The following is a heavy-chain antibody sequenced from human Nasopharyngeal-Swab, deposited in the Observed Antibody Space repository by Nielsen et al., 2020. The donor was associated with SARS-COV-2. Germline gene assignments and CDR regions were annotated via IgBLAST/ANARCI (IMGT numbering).Heavy chain of an antibody. CDR1: GFTFSSYS. CDR3: ARDGLSSTNCYYCSNYYYYYMDV. J-gene: IGHJ6*03. CDR2: ISSSSSYI. V-gene: IGHV3-21*01. Sequence: GGSLRLSCAASGFTFSSYSMNWVRQAPGKGLEWVSSISSSSSYIYYADSVKGRFTISRDNAKNSLYLQMNSLRAEDTAVYYCARDGLSSTNCYYCSNYYYYYMDVWGKGTTVTVSS. D-gene: IGHD2-2*01.